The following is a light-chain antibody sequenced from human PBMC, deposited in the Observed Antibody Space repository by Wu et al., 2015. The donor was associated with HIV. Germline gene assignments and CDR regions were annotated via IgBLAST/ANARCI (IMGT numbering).Light chain of an antibody. CDR2: GAS. CDR3: QQYGTSPST. V-gene: IGKV3-20*01. Sequence: EIVLTQSPGTLSLSPGERATLSCRASQSVSSSYLAWYQQKPGQAPRLLISGASSRATGIPDRFSGSGSGTDFTLTISRLEPEDFAVFYCQQYGTSPSTFGQGTMLELK. J-gene: IGKJ2*01. CDR1: QSVSSSY.